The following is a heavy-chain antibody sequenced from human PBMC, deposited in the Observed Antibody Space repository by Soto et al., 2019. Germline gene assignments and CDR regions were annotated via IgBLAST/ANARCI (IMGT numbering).Heavy chain of an antibody. CDR2: IYPGDSET. CDR1: GSAFSSSW. V-gene: IGHV5-51*01. CDR3: PKHVDNCGASYYFDS. D-gene: IGHD2-21*01. Sequence: DECLIRSCNTSGSAFSSSWIGWVLHSPGKGLGSMGIIYPGDSETRYSPSFRGQVTISADTSTNPAFLQWSRLKASDSGIYYCPKHVDNCGASYYFDSWGQGTKVTVSS. J-gene: IGHJ4*02.